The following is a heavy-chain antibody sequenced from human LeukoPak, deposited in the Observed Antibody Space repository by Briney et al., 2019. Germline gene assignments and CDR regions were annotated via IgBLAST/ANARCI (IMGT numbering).Heavy chain of an antibody. CDR3: ARGWYNSGYYCDY. D-gene: IGHD6-19*01. J-gene: IGHJ4*02. V-gene: IGHV3-48*03. CDR2: ISSSGSTI. Sequence: GGSLRLSCAASGLSFNSFEMSWVRQAPGKGLEWVSYISSSGSTIYYADSVKGRFTISRDNDKNSLYLQMNSLRAEDTAVYYCARGWYNSGYYCDYWGQGTLVTVSS. CDR1: GLSFNSFE.